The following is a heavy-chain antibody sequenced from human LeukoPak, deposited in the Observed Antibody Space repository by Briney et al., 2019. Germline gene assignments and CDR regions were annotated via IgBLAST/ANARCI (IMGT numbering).Heavy chain of an antibody. V-gene: IGHV3-9*01. CDR1: GFTFDDYA. CDR2: ISWNSGSI. CDR3: AKDIGSGSYYYFDY. D-gene: IGHD3-10*01. Sequence: GGSLRLSCAASGFTFDDYAMHWVRQAPGKGLEWVSGISWNSGSIGYADSVKGRFTISRDNAKNSLYLQMNSLRAEDTALYYCAKDIGSGSYYYFDYWGQGTPVTVSS. J-gene: IGHJ4*02.